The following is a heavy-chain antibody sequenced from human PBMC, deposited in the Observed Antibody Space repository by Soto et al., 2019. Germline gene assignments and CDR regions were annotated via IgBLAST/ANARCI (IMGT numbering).Heavy chain of an antibody. Sequence: GGSLRLSCAASGFNFNSYTINWVRQAPGKRLEWLSSISSSGYIFSTDSVRGRFTISRDNAKNSVYLQMNSLRAEDTAVYYCAIGYSYAPFDPWGQGTLVTVSS. CDR2: ISSSGYI. D-gene: IGHD5-18*01. CDR1: GFNFNSYT. J-gene: IGHJ5*02. V-gene: IGHV3-21*04. CDR3: AIGYSYAPFDP.